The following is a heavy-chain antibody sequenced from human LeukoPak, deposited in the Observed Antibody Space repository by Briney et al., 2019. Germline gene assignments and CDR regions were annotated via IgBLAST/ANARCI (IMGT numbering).Heavy chain of an antibody. Sequence: SVKVSCKASGGTFSSFAISWVRQAPGQGLECMGRIIPMSGVVNYAQKFQDKVTITADKSTSTAYMELSSLRSEDTAVIYCARGGFLGWLSDRYYFDYWGQGTLVTVSS. V-gene: IGHV1-69*04. CDR2: IIPMSGVV. D-gene: IGHD3-3*01. CDR3: ARGGFLGWLSDRYYFDY. J-gene: IGHJ4*02. CDR1: GGTFSSFA.